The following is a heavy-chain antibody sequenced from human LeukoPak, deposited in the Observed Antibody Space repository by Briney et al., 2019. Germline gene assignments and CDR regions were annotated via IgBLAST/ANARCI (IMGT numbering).Heavy chain of an antibody. Sequence: PSETLFLTCTVSGCSISSYYWSWIRQPPGKGLEWIGYIHYSGKTNYNPSLKSQVTISVVTSKNTFSLKLSSVTAADTAVYYCARFYDSSGYYYLLNSVDAFDIWGQGTMVTVSS. J-gene: IGHJ3*02. V-gene: IGHV4-59*01. CDR2: IHYSGKT. CDR3: ARFYDSSGYYYLLNSVDAFDI. CDR1: GCSISSYY. D-gene: IGHD3-22*01.